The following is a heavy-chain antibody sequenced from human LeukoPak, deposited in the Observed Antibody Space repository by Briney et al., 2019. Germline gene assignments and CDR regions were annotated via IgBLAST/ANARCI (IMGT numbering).Heavy chain of an antibody. D-gene: IGHD1-26*01. J-gene: IGHJ4*02. V-gene: IGHV3-48*04. CDR2: ISGSTTTI. CDR1: GFTFSSHS. Sequence: GGSLRLSCAASGFTFSSHSMNWVRQATGKGLEWVSYISGSTTTIYYADSVKGRFTISKDNAKNSLYLQMSSLRAEDTAVYYCARGAFRIGSYLDYWGQGALVTVSS. CDR3: ARGAFRIGSYLDY.